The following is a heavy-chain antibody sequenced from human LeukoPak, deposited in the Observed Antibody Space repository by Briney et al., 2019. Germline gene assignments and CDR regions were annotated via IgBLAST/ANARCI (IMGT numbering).Heavy chain of an antibody. D-gene: IGHD3-9*01. CDR3: ATLGLRYFDWPHDAFDI. V-gene: IGHV3-48*01. J-gene: IGHJ3*02. CDR1: GFTFSSYA. CDR2: ISSSSSTI. Sequence: GGSLRLSCAASGFTFSSYAMSWVRQAPGKGLEWVSYISSSSSTIYYADSVKGRFTISRDNAKNSLYLQMNSLRAEDTAVYYCATLGLRYFDWPHDAFDIWGQGTMVTVSS.